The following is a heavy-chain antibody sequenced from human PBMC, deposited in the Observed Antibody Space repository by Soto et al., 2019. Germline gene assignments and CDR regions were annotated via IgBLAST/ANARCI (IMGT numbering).Heavy chain of an antibody. D-gene: IGHD5-12*01. CDR3: TRLFPPTFGYDYSFDY. V-gene: IGHV1-8*01. Sequence: QVQLVQSGAAVTTPGASVKVSAKASGDPSPSYDINWVRKATGKGLAWMGGMNPNSGNTGYAQKSHGIVTMTRNTSISTDYMELTRLRSEDTAVYDCTRLFPPTFGYDYSFDYWGQGTLVTVSS. CDR1: GDPSPSYD. J-gene: IGHJ4*02. CDR2: MNPNSGNT.